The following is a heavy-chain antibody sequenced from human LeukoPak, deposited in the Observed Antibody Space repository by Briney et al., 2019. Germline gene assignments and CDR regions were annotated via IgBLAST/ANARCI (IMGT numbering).Heavy chain of an antibody. Sequence: SETLSLTCAVSGXSISSSNGWSWVRQPPGKGLEWIGEIYHSGSTNYNPSLKSRVTISVDKSKNQFSLKLSSVTAADTAVYYCARVTGYSSSSSYFDYWGQGTLVTVSS. CDR3: ARVTGYSSSSSYFDY. CDR1: GXSISSSNG. CDR2: IYHSGST. V-gene: IGHV4-4*02. D-gene: IGHD6-13*01. J-gene: IGHJ4*02.